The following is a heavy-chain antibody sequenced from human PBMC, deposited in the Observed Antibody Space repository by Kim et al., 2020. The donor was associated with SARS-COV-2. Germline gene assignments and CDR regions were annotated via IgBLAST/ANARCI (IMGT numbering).Heavy chain of an antibody. J-gene: IGHJ4*02. CDR2: INPSDGST. CDR1: GYTFTSYY. Sequence: ASVKVSCKASGYTFTSYYMHWVRQAPGQGLEWMGIINPSDGSTSYAQKFQGRVTMTRDTSTSTVYMELSSLRSEDTAVYYCARDFGTGPSSWYDAFPDYWGQGTLVTVSS. CDR3: ARDFGTGPSSWYDAFPDY. V-gene: IGHV1-46*01. D-gene: IGHD6-13*01.